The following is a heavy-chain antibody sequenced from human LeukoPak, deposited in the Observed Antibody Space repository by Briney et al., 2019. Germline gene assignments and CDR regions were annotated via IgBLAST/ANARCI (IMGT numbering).Heavy chain of an antibody. Sequence: GGSLTLSCAASGFTFSSYWMSWVRQAQGKGLEWVANIKQDGSEKYYVDSVKGRFTISRDNAKNSLYLQMNSLRAEDTAVYYCASARDPHFDYWGQGTLVTVSS. CDR2: IKQDGSEK. J-gene: IGHJ4*02. CDR1: GFTFSSYW. CDR3: ASARDPHFDY. V-gene: IGHV3-7*02.